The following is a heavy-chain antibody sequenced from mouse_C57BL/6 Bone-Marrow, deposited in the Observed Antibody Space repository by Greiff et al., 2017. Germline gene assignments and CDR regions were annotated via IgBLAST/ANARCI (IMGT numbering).Heavy chain of an antibody. CDR2: IYPRDGST. CDR1: GYTFTSYD. V-gene: IGHV1-85*01. J-gene: IGHJ1*03. Sequence: VQLVESGPELVKPGASVKLSCKASGYTFTSYDINWVKQRPGQGLEWIGWIYPRDGSTKYNAKFKGKATLTVDTSSSTAYMELHSLTSEDSSVYFCARDYGSSYWYFDVWGTGTTVTVSS. CDR3: ARDYGSSYWYFDV. D-gene: IGHD1-1*01.